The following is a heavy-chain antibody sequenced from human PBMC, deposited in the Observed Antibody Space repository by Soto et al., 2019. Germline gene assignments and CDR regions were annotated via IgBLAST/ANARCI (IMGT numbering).Heavy chain of an antibody. Sequence: PGGSLRLSCAVSGFTVSSNYMSWVRQAPGKGLEWVSVIYTGGSTSYADSVKGRFTISRDNSKNTVYLQMNSLRAEDTALYYCARDIGVAPGDYWGQGTLVTV. CDR1: GFTVSSNY. J-gene: IGHJ4*02. CDR3: ARDIGVAPGDY. CDR2: IYTGGST. V-gene: IGHV3-66*01. D-gene: IGHD2-8*01.